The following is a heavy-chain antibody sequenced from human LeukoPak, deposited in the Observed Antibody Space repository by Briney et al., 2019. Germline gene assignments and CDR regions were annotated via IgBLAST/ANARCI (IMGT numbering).Heavy chain of an antibody. CDR2: IYDSETT. CDR3: ARDLGYRVPGWFDP. D-gene: IGHD3-16*02. V-gene: IGHV4-31*03. J-gene: IGHJ5*02. Sequence: PSETLSLTCTVSGGSISSSSYYWGWIRQPPGKGLEWIGYIYDSETTYYNPSLKSRVTISGDTSKNQLSLELSSVTAADTAVYYCARDLGYRVPGWFDPWGQGTLVTVSS. CDR1: GGSISSSSYY.